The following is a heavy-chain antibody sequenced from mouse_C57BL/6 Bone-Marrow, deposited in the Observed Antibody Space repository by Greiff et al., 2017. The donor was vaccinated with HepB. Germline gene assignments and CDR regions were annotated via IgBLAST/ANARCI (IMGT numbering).Heavy chain of an antibody. Sequence: DVMLVESGEGLVKPGGSLKLSCAASGFTFSSYAMSWVRQTPEKRLEWVAYISSGGDYTYYADTVKGRFTISRDNARNTLYLQMSSLKSEDTAMYYCTRGRIYYDYEFAYWGQGTLVTVSA. CDR3: TRGRIYYDYEFAY. CDR1: GFTFSSYA. V-gene: IGHV5-9-1*02. J-gene: IGHJ3*01. D-gene: IGHD2-4*01. CDR2: ISSGGDYT.